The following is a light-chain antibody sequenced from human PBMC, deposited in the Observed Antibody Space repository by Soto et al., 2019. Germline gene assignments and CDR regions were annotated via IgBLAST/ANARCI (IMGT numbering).Light chain of an antibody. CDR1: SSEIGAYNY. J-gene: IGLJ1*01. CDR2: EVS. Sequence: QSALTQSASVSGSPGQSITISCTGTSSEIGAYNYVSWYQQHPGKAPKLMIYEVSNRPSGVSNRFSGSKSGNTASLTISGLQDEDEAEYYCSSYTGSSTPYVFGTGTKLTVL. V-gene: IGLV2-14*01. CDR3: SSYTGSSTPYV.